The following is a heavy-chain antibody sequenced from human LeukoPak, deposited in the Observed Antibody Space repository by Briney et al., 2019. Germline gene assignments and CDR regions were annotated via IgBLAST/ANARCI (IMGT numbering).Heavy chain of an antibody. CDR1: GFTFSSYS. V-gene: IGHV4-34*01. J-gene: IGHJ5*02. CDR2: INHSGST. D-gene: IGHD3-10*01. Sequence: GSLRLSCAASGFTFSSYSMNWVRQTPGKGLEWIGEINHSGSTNYNPSLKSRVTISVDTSKNQFSLKLSSVTPADTAVYYCARGGYYGSGNDFRFDPWGQGTLVTVSS. CDR3: ARGGYYGSGNDFRFDP.